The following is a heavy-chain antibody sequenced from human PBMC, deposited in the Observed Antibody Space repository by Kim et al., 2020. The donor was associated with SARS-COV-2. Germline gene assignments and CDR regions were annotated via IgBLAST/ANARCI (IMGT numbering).Heavy chain of an antibody. V-gene: IGHV4-34*01. CDR1: GGSFSGYY. CDR3: ARGSNWNYSYRNWFDP. Sequence: SETLSLTCAVYGGSFSGYYWRWIRQPPGKGLEWIGEINHSGSTNYNPSLKSRVTISVDTSKNQFSLKLSSVTAADTAVCYCARGSNWNYSYRNWFDPWGQGTLVTVSS. D-gene: IGHD1-7*01. J-gene: IGHJ5*02. CDR2: INHSGST.